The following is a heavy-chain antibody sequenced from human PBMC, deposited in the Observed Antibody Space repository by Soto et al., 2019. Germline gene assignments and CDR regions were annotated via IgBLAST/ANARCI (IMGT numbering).Heavy chain of an antibody. D-gene: IGHD6-19*01. CDR3: AKDRSGSSGWYDSYFDY. CDR2: LSGSGGST. CDR1: GFTFSSYA. V-gene: IGHV3-23*01. J-gene: IGHJ4*02. Sequence: EVQLLESGGGLVQPGGSLRLSCAASGFTFSSYAMSWVRQAPGKGLEWVSALSGSGGSTYYADSVKGRFTISRDNSKNTLYLQMNSLRAEDTAVYYCAKDRSGSSGWYDSYFDYWGQGTLVTVSS.